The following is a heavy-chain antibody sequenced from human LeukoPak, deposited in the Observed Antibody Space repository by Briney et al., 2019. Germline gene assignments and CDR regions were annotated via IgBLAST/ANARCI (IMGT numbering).Heavy chain of an antibody. Sequence: GGSVRLSCAASGFTFSSYAMSWVRQAPGKGLEWVSGVSGSGSSTYYAESVKGRFTVSRDNSKDTLYLQMNSLRAEDTAVYYCAKDTIDYYDNSGYYRGWGHGTLLTVPS. J-gene: IGHJ4*01. D-gene: IGHD3-22*01. CDR1: GFTFSSYA. CDR3: AKDTIDYYDNSGYYRG. V-gene: IGHV3-23*01. CDR2: VSGSGSST.